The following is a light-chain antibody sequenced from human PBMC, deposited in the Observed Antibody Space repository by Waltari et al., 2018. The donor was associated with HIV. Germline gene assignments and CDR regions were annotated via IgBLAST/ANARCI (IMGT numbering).Light chain of an antibody. CDR2: DVS. J-gene: IGLJ1*01. V-gene: IGLV2-11*01. Sequence: QSALTQPRSVSGSPGQSVTISCTGTSSDVGGYNYVSWYQQPPGKAPELMIFDVSKRPSGVAQRFSGSRSGNTASLTISGLQAEDEADYYCCSYAGSYTYVFGTGTKVTVL. CDR1: SSDVGGYNY. CDR3: CSYAGSYTYV.